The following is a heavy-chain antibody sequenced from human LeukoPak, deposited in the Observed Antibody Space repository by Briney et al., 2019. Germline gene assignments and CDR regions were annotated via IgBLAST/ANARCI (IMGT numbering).Heavy chain of an antibody. J-gene: IGHJ5*02. CDR1: GYTFTSYG. V-gene: IGHV1-18*01. CDR3: ARDSSSWYRKFDP. D-gene: IGHD6-13*01. Sequence: ASATVSCKASGYTFTSYGISWVRQAPGQGLEWMGWISAYNGNTNYAQKLQGRVTMTTDTSTSTAYMELRSLRSDDTAVYYCARDSSSWYRKFDPWGQGTLVTVSS. CDR2: ISAYNGNT.